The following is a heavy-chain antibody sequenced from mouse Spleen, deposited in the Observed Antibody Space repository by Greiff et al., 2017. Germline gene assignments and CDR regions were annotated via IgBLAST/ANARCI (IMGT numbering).Heavy chain of an antibody. CDR1: GYTFTSYW. CDR2: IDPSDSYT. CDR3: ARPTATPAWFAY. J-gene: IGHJ3*01. V-gene: IGHV1-69*01. D-gene: IGHD1-2*01. Sequence: VQLQQPGAELVMPGASVKLSCKASGYTFTSYWMHWVKQRPGQGLEWIGEIDPSDSYTNYNQKFKGKATLTVDKSSSTAYMQLSSLTSEDSAVYYCARPTATPAWFAYWGQGTLVTVSA.